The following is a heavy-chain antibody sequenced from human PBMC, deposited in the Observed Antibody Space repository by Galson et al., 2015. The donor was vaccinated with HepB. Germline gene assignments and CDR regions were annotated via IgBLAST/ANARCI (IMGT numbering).Heavy chain of an antibody. CDR3: ARYDV. CDR1: AFTFSSYW. V-gene: IGHV3-7*01. J-gene: IGHJ6*02. Sequence: SLRLSCAASAFTFSSYWMSWVRQAPGKGLEWLANINEDGSEKYCVDSVKGRFTISRDNAKKSLYLQMNSLRAEDTAVYYCARYDVWGQGTTVTVSS. CDR2: INEDGSEK.